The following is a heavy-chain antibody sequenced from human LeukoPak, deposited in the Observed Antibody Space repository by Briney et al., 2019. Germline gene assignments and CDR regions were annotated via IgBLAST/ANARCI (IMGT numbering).Heavy chain of an antibody. D-gene: IGHD3-3*01. CDR1: GFTFSSYW. CDR2: IKHDGSEK. J-gene: IGHJ4*02. Sequence: GGSLRLSCAASGFTFSSYWMSWVRQAPGKGLEWVANIKHDGSEKYYVDSVKGRFTISRDNAKNSLYLQMNSLRAEDTAVYYCARHLYDFWSGYYTDGPFDYWGQGTLVTVSS. V-gene: IGHV3-7*01. CDR3: ARHLYDFWSGYYTDGPFDY.